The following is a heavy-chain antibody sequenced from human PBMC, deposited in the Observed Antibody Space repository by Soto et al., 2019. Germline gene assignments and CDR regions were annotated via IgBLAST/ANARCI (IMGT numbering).Heavy chain of an antibody. CDR1: GGTFSSYT. Sequence: QVQLVQSGAEVKKPGSSVKVSCKASGGTFSSYTISWVRQAPGQGLEWMGRIIPILGIANYAQKFQGRVTITANKSPSSGYMELSSLGSEDTAVYYCARVATDVLDPWGQGTLVTVSS. CDR3: ARVATDVLDP. V-gene: IGHV1-69*02. D-gene: IGHD3-16*01. J-gene: IGHJ5*02. CDR2: IIPILGIA.